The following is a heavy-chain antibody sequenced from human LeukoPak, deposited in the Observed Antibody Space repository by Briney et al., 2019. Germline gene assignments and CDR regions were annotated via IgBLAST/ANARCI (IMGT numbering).Heavy chain of an antibody. Sequence: ASVNVSCQAAGYIFTGYYMHWVRQPPGQGLEWMGWINPNRADTNYAQKFQGRVTMTRGTSISTAYLELRRLRSDDTDVHYCARVSSVGATIPIVGATYYYYGMDVWGQGTTVTVSS. CDR2: INPNRADT. CDR3: ARVSSVGATIPIVGATYYYYGMDV. V-gene: IGHV1-2*02. D-gene: IGHD1-26*01. CDR1: GYIFTGYY. J-gene: IGHJ6*02.